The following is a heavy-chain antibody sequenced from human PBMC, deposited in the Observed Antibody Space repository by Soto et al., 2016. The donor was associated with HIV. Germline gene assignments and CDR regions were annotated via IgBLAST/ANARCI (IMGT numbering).Heavy chain of an antibody. V-gene: IGHV3-23*01. CDR1: GFRLGYYA. Sequence: EVQLLESGGGLVKPGGSLRLSCAASGFRLGYYAMNWVRQAPGKGLEWVSGIAHDGTSSHHADSVKGRFIISRDNSENTLXLQMNSLRAEDTAIYYCARDLLDYSANDYWGQGTLVTVSS. D-gene: IGHD4-4*01. CDR3: ARDLLDYSANDY. J-gene: IGHJ4*02. CDR2: IAHDGTSS.